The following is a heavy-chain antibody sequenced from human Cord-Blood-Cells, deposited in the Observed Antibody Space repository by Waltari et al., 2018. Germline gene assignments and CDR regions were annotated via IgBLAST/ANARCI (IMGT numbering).Heavy chain of an antibody. D-gene: IGHD7-27*01. J-gene: IGHJ4*02. CDR2: IYYSGST. CDR3: ATAPGDY. CDR1: GGSISSYY. V-gene: IGHV4-59*01. Sequence: QVQLQESGPGLVTPSETLSLTCTVSGGSISSYYWSWIRQPPGKGLEWIGYIYYSGSTNYNPSLKSRVTISVDTSKNQFSLKLSSVTAADTAVYYCATAPGDYWGQGTLVTVSS.